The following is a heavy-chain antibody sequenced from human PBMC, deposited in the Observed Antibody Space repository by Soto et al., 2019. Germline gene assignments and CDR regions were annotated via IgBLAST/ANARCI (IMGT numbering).Heavy chain of an antibody. J-gene: IGHJ4*02. CDR2: IIPIFGTA. D-gene: IGHD1-26*01. V-gene: IGHV1-69*06. Sequence: QVQLVQSGAEVKKPGSSVKVSCKASGGTFSSYAISWVRQDPGQGLEWMGGIIPIFGTANYAQKFQGRVTITADKSTSTGDMELSSLISEDTAVYYGARDVRYSRSWGPFDYWCQGTLVTVSS. CDR1: GGTFSSYA. CDR3: ARDVRYSRSWGPFDY.